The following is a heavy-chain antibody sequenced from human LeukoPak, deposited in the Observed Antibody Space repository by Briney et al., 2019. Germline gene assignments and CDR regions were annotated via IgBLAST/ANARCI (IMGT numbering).Heavy chain of an antibody. CDR2: ISKSGTTI. CDR1: GFTFSGYY. V-gene: IGHV3-11*01. J-gene: IGHJ4*02. Sequence: GGSLRLSCATSGFTFSGYYMSWIRQAPGKGLEWVSYISKSGTTIYYADSVKGRFTISRDNAKNSLSLYMNSLRAEDTAVYFCARDGDDTYYFDSWGQGALVTVSS. CDR3: ARDGDDTYYFDS.